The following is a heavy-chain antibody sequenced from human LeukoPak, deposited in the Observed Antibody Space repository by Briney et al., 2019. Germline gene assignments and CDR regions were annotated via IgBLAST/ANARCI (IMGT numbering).Heavy chain of an antibody. D-gene: IGHD4-17*01. CDR2: IYYSGST. Sequence: SETLSLTCTVSGGSISSSSYYWGWIRQPPGKGLEWIGSIYYSGSTYYNPSLKSRVTISVDTSKNQFSLKLSSVTAADTAVYYCARGPQRCYYYYMDVWGKGTTVTVSS. V-gene: IGHV4-39*07. J-gene: IGHJ6*03. CDR1: GGSISSSSYY. CDR3: ARGPQRCYYYYMDV.